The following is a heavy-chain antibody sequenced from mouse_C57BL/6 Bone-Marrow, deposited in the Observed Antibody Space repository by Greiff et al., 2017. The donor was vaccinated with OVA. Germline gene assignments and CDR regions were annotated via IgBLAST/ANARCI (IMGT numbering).Heavy chain of an antibody. CDR3: ANIYYYGSHAMDY. D-gene: IGHD1-1*01. CDR2: ISSGSSTI. Sequence: EVQLVESGGGLVKPGGSLKLSCAASGFTFSDYGMHWVRQAPEKGLEWVAYISSGSSTIYYADTVKGRFTISRDNAKNTLFLQMTSLRSEDTAMYYCANIYYYGSHAMDYWGQGTSVTVSS. CDR1: GFTFSDYG. V-gene: IGHV5-17*01. J-gene: IGHJ4*01.